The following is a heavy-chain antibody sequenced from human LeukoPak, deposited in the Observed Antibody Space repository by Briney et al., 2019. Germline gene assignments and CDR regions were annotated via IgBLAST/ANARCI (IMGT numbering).Heavy chain of an antibody. CDR3: ARRIAAAGLFDY. CDR1: GGSISSSSYY. D-gene: IGHD6-13*01. Sequence: NPSETLSLTCTVSGGSISSSSYYWGWIRQPPGKGLEWIGSIYYSVSTYYNPSLKSRVTISVDTSKNQFSLKLSSVTAADTAVYYCARRIAAAGLFDYWGQGTLVTVSS. V-gene: IGHV4-39*07. J-gene: IGHJ4*02. CDR2: IYYSVST.